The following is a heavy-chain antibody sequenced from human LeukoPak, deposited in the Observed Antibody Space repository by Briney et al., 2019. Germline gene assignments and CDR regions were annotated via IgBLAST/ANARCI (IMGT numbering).Heavy chain of an antibody. D-gene: IGHD1-7*01. CDR3: ARQAGDLTGTTGFDY. V-gene: IGHV4-61*02. CDR2: IYTSGST. J-gene: IGHJ4*02. Sequence: SETLSLTCTVSGGSISSGSYYWSWIRQPAGKGLEWIGRIYTSGSTNYNPSLKSRVTISVDTSKNQFSLKLSSVTAADTAVYYCARQAGDLTGTTGFDYWGQGTLVTVSS. CDR1: GGSISSGSYY.